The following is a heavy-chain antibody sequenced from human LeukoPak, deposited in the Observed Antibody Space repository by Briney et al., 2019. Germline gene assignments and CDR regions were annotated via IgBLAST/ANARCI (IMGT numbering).Heavy chain of an antibody. J-gene: IGHJ4*02. CDR1: GFTFSSYG. Sequence: GGSLRLSCAASGFTFSSYGMHWLRQAPGRGLEWVALIWYDGSNKYYADSVKGRFTISRDNSKNTLYLQMNSLRAEDTAVYYCARDPDYYDSSGYYDYWGQGTLVTVAS. V-gene: IGHV3-33*01. CDR2: IWYDGSNK. D-gene: IGHD3-22*01. CDR3: ARDPDYYDSSGYYDY.